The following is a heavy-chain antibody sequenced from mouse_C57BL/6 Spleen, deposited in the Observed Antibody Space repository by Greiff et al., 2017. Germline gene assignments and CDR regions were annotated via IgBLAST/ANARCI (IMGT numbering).Heavy chain of an antibody. CDR3: ARTHYDYDGTVYAMDY. J-gene: IGHJ4*01. D-gene: IGHD2-4*01. Sequence: QVQLQQPGAELVKPGASVKLSCKASGYTFTSYWMHWVKQRPGQGLEWIGMIHPNSGSTNYNEKFKSKATLTVDKSSSTAYMQLSSLTSEDSAVYYCARTHYDYDGTVYAMDYWGQGTSVTVSS. CDR1: GYTFTSYW. CDR2: IHPNSGST. V-gene: IGHV1-64*01.